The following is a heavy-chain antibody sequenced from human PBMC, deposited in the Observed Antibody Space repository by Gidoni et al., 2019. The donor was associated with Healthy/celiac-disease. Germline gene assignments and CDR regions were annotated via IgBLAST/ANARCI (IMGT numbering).Heavy chain of an antibody. CDR3: ARSNKYCSGRGSEAFFVCYFDY. V-gene: IGHV1-69*01. D-gene: IGHD2-15*01. Sequence: QVQLVQSGAEVKKPGSSVKVSCKASGGTFSSYAISWVRQAPGQGLEWMGGIIPICGTANYAQKFQGRVTITADESTSTAYMELSSLRSEDTAVYYCARSNKYCSGRGSEAFFVCYFDYWGQGTLVTVSS. CDR2: IIPICGTA. J-gene: IGHJ4*02. CDR1: GGTFSSYA.